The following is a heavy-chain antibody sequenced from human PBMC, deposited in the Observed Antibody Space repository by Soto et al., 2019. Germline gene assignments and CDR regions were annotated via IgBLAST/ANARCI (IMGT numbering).Heavy chain of an antibody. V-gene: IGHV3-48*03. CDR2: ISSSGSTI. CDR1: GFTFSSYE. Sequence: GGSLRLSXAASGFTFSSYEMNWVRQAPGKGLEWVSYISSSGSTIYYADSVKGRFTISRDDAKNSLYLQMNSLRAEDTAVYYCARDVVRGLIDYWGQGTLVTVSS. CDR3: ARDVVRGLIDY. D-gene: IGHD3-10*01. J-gene: IGHJ4*02.